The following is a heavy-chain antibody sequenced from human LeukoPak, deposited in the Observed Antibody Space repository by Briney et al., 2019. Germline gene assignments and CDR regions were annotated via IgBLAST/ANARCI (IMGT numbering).Heavy chain of an antibody. Sequence: GASVKVSCKAPGYTFTSYYMHWVRQAPGQGLEWMGIINPSGGSTSYAQKFQGRVTMTRDMSTSTVYMELSSLRSEDTAVYYCARDPGYSSSWYGGYYYYMDVWGKGTTVTVSS. V-gene: IGHV1-46*01. J-gene: IGHJ6*03. CDR2: INPSGGST. CDR3: ARDPGYSSSWYGGYYYYMDV. CDR1: GYTFTSYY. D-gene: IGHD6-13*01.